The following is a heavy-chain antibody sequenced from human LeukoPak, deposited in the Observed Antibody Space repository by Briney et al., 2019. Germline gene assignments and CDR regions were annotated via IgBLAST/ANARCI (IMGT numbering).Heavy chain of an antibody. CDR1: GFTFSSYS. CDR2: ISSSSSYI. Sequence: PGGSLRLSCAASGFTFSSYSMNWVRQAPGKGLEGVSSISSSSSYIYYADSVKGRVTIPRDNAKNSLYLQMNSLRAEDTAVYYCARDKVVAAKASDYWGQGTLVTVSS. D-gene: IGHD2-15*01. V-gene: IGHV3-21*01. CDR3: ARDKVVAAKASDY. J-gene: IGHJ4*02.